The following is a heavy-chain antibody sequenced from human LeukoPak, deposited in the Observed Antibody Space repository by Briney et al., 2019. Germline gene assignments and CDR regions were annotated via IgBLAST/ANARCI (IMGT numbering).Heavy chain of an antibody. CDR2: ISAYNRNT. D-gene: IGHD6-13*01. J-gene: IGHJ4*02. Sequence: GASVNVSCKASGYTYPSYGISWLRQAPGKGLAWMGWISAYNRNTKYAQKLQGRVTMTTDTSTSTAYMELRSLGSDDAAVYYCARIQQLVGDYWGQGTPVTVSS. V-gene: IGHV1-18*01. CDR3: ARIQQLVGDY. CDR1: GYTYPSYG.